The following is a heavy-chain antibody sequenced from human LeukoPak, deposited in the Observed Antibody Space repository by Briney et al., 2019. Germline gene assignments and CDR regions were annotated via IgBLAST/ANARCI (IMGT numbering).Heavy chain of an antibody. V-gene: IGHV3-23*01. Sequence: PGGSLRLSCAASGFTFSSYAMSWVRQDPGKGLEWVSAISGSGGSTYYADSVKGRFTISRDNSKNTLYLQMNSLRAEDTAVYYCATEDSYCSSTSCYGRADYWGQGTLVTVSS. CDR3: ATEDSYCSSTSCYGRADY. CDR2: ISGSGGST. D-gene: IGHD2-2*01. J-gene: IGHJ4*02. CDR1: GFTFSSYA.